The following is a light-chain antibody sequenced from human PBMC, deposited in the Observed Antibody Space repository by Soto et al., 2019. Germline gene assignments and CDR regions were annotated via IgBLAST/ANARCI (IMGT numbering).Light chain of an antibody. CDR2: DND. CDR1: SSNIGNNY. Sequence: QSVLTQPPSVSAAPGQKVTISCSGSSSNIGNNYVFWYQQLPGTAPKLLIYDNDKRTSGIPDRFSGSKSGTSATLGITGLQTGDEADYYCATWDSSLSAGVFGGGTKLTVL. V-gene: IGLV1-51*01. CDR3: ATWDSSLSAGV. J-gene: IGLJ2*01.